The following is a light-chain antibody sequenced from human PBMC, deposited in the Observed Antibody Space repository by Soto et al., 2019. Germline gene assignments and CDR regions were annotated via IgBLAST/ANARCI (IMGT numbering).Light chain of an antibody. Sequence: QSALTQPRSVSGSPGQSVTISCTGAGSDVSGYNFLSWYQQYPGKAPKVIIYDVNKRPSGVPDRFSGSKSGKAASLTISGLQAEDEADYFCCSYTSSSTYVFGTGTKLTVL. CDR1: GSDVSGYNF. V-gene: IGLV2-11*01. J-gene: IGLJ1*01. CDR3: CSYTSSSTYV. CDR2: DVN.